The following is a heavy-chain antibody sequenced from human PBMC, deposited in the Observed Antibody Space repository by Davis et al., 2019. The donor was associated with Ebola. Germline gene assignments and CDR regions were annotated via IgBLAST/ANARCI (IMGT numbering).Heavy chain of an antibody. V-gene: IGHV4-61*09. CDR3: ARLSGLFSSSSGALYFDL. J-gene: IGHJ2*01. CDR1: GASISSSFFS. Sequence: SETLSLTCNVSGASISSSFFSWSWVRQPAGKGLEWIGHIYTNGITKYNSALESRVTISLDTSKNQFSLRLNSVTAADTAMYFCARLSGLFSSSSGALYFDLWGRGTLVSVSS. D-gene: IGHD6-6*01. CDR2: IYTNGIT.